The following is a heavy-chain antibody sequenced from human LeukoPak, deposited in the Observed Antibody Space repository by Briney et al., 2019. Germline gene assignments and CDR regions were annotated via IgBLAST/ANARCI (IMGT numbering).Heavy chain of an antibody. Sequence: PSQTLSLTCIVSGDSISSGGYYWSWIRQHPGKGLEWIGYIYYIGGTYYNPSLKSRVTISIDRSQNQFSLKLSSVTAADTAVYYRAREGGLRSPVDYWGQGTLVTVSS. V-gene: IGHV4-31*03. D-gene: IGHD5-12*01. CDR2: IYYIGGT. J-gene: IGHJ4*02. CDR1: GDSISSGGYY. CDR3: AREGGLRSPVDY.